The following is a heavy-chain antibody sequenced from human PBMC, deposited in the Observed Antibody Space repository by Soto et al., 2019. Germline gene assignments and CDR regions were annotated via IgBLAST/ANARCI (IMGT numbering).Heavy chain of an antibody. CDR2: IYYSGST. CDR1: GGSISSYY. J-gene: IGHJ6*02. V-gene: IGHV4-59*01. D-gene: IGHD6-13*01. Sequence: SETLSLTCTVSGGSISSYYWSWIRQPPGKGLEWIGYIYYSGSTNYNPSLKSRVTISVDTSKNQFSLKLSSVTAADTAVYYCARDLRVAAAGKPRAYYYGMDVWGQGTKVTVSS. CDR3: ARDLRVAAAGKPRAYYYGMDV.